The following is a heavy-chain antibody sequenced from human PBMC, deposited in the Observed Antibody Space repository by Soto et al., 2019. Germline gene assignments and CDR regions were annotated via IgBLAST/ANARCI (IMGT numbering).Heavy chain of an antibody. Sequence: QVQLVQSGAEVKKPGASVKVSCKASGYTFTSYYMHWVRQAPGQGLEWMGIINLSGGSTSYAQKFQGRVTMTRNTSTSTVYMELSSLRSEDTAVYYCATDRAMASRDDAFDIWGQGTMVTVSS. V-gene: IGHV1-46*01. CDR2: INLSGGST. J-gene: IGHJ3*02. CDR3: ATDRAMASRDDAFDI. CDR1: GYTFTSYY. D-gene: IGHD5-18*01.